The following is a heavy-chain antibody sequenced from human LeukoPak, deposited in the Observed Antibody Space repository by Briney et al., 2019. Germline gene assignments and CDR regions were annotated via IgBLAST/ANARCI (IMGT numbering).Heavy chain of an antibody. CDR2: SRNKANSYTT. Sequence: GGSLRLSCAASGFTFSDHYMDWVRQAPGKGLEWVGRSRNKANSYTTEYAASVKGRFTISRDDSKNSLYLQMNSLKTEGTAVYHCVRVGRSETLDYWGQGTLVTVSS. V-gene: IGHV3-72*01. CDR1: GFTFSDHY. J-gene: IGHJ4*02. CDR3: VRVGRSETLDY.